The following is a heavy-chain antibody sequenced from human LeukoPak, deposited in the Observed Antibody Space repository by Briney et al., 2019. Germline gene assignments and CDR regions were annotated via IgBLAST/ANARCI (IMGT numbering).Heavy chain of an antibody. J-gene: IGHJ5*02. Sequence: SQTLSLTCAISGDSVSSNSAAWNWIRQSPSRGLEWLGRTYYRSKWYNDYAVSVKSRITINPDTSKNQFSLQLNSVTPEDTAVYYCARGLVRKGIRGDWFDPWGQGTLVTVSS. CDR1: GDSVSSNSAA. D-gene: IGHD3-10*01. CDR2: TYYRSKWYN. CDR3: ARGLVRKGIRGDWFDP. V-gene: IGHV6-1*01.